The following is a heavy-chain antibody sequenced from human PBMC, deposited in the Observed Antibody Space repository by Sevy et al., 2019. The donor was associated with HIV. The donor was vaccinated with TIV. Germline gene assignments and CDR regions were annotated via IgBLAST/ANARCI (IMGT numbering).Heavy chain of an antibody. V-gene: IGHV3-21*01. J-gene: IGHJ3*02. CDR2: ISSSSSYI. CDR3: AREGGGYYYDSSGYDDAFDI. CDR1: GFTFSSYS. Sequence: GGSLRLSCAASGFTFSSYSMNWVCQAPGKGLEWVSSISSSSSYIYYADSVKGRFTISRDNAKNSLDLKMNSLRAEDTAVYYCAREGGGYYYDSSGYDDAFDIWGQGTMVTVSS. D-gene: IGHD3-22*01.